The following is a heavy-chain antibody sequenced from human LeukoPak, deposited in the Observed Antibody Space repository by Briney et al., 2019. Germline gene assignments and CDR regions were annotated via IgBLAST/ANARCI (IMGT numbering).Heavy chain of an antibody. CDR3: ARDVYFVVVPAAEDNWFDP. CDR1: GYTFTSYY. Sequence: ASVKVSCKASGYTFTSYYMHWVRQAPGQGLEWMGIINPSGGSTSYAQKFQGRVTMTRDTSTSTAYMELSSLRSEDTAVYYCARDVYFVVVPAAEDNWFDPWGQGTLVTVSS. CDR2: INPSGGST. D-gene: IGHD2-2*01. V-gene: IGHV1-46*01. J-gene: IGHJ5*02.